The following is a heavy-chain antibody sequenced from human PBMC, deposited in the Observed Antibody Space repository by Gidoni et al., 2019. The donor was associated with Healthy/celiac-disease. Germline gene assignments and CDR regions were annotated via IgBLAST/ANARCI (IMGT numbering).Heavy chain of an antibody. V-gene: IGHV3-23*01. Sequence: EVQLLESGGGLVQPGGSLRLSCAAPGFTFISSAMRWVRQAPGKGLEGVAAISGSGGSTYYADSVKGRFTISRDNSKNTLYRQMNSLRAEDTAVYYCADMTTVTAFDYGGQGTLVTVSS. CDR1: GFTFISSA. D-gene: IGHD4-17*01. CDR2: ISGSGGST. J-gene: IGHJ4*02. CDR3: ADMTTVTAFDY.